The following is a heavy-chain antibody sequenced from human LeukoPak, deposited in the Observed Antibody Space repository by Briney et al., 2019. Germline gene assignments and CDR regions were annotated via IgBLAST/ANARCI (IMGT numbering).Heavy chain of an antibody. Sequence: GGSLRLSCAASGFTFSSYIMNWVRQAPGKGLEWVSSISSSSSYIYYADSVKGRFTISRDNAKNSLYLQMNSLRAEDTAVYYCANHGSGYNFDYWGQGTLVTVSS. V-gene: IGHV3-21*01. CDR2: ISSSSSYI. D-gene: IGHD5-12*01. J-gene: IGHJ4*02. CDR3: ANHGSGYNFDY. CDR1: GFTFSSYI.